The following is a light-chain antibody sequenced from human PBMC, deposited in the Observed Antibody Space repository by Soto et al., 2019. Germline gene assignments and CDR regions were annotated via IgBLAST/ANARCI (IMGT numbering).Light chain of an antibody. Sequence: ETVLTQSPGTLSLSPGDGAILSCRASQSVSSSYLAWYQQKPGQAPRLLIYDASRRATGIPDRFSGSGSGTDFTLTISRLEPEDFAVYYCQQYGSTPRTLGQGSKVDI. V-gene: IGKV3-20*01. J-gene: IGKJ1*01. CDR3: QQYGSTPRT. CDR2: DAS. CDR1: QSVSSSY.